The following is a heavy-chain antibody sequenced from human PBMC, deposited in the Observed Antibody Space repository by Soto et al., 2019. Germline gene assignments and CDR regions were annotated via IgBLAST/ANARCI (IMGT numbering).Heavy chain of an antibody. CDR1: GYTFTSYG. J-gene: IGHJ5*02. D-gene: IGHD6-6*01. Sequence: ASVKVSCKASGYTFTSYGISWVRQAPGQGLEWMGWISAYNGNTNYAQKLQGRVTMTTDTPTSTAYMELRSLRSDDTAVYYCASVPLVSVPFDPWGQGTLVTVSS. CDR2: ISAYNGNT. V-gene: IGHV1-18*01. CDR3: ASVPLVSVPFDP.